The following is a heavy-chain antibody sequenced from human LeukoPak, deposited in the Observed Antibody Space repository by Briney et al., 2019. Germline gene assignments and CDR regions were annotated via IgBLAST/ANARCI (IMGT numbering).Heavy chain of an antibody. V-gene: IGHV3-30*02. CDR1: GFIFSSYV. Sequence: PGGSQRLSCAASGFIFSSYVMHWVRQAPGKGLEWVAFIRYDGSNKYYADSVKGRFTISRDNSKNTLYLQMSSLRAEDTAVYYCAKDRDSSSWYSPSDFWGQGTLVTVSS. CDR3: AKDRDSSSWYSPSDF. D-gene: IGHD3-22*01. CDR2: IRYDGSNK. J-gene: IGHJ4*02.